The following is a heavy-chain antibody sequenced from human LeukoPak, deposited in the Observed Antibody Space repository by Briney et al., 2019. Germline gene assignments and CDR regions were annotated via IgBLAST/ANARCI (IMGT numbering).Heavy chain of an antibody. Sequence: GGSLRLSCAASGFTLSNYWMPWVRQAPGKGLVWVSHINTDGTTTDYANSLKGRFTISRDTAKNTLSLQMNSLRADDTAVYYCARFGWVPPAHFDYWGQGALVTVSS. CDR3: ARFGWVPPAHFDY. V-gene: IGHV3-74*01. D-gene: IGHD3-10*01. CDR2: INTDGTTT. CDR1: GFTLSNYW. J-gene: IGHJ4*02.